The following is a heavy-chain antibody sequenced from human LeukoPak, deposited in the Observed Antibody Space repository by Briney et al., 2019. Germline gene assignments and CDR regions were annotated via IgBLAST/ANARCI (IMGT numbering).Heavy chain of an antibody. D-gene: IGHD6-19*01. V-gene: IGHV3-23*01. J-gene: IGHJ3*01. CDR3: AKDRQAVRDAFDV. CDR1: GFMFRSHA. Sequence: GGSLRLSCAASGFMFRSHAMSWVRQTPGKGLEWVAAITGSGGATYYADSVKGRFIISRDNSKNSVFLQMRSLRAADTAIYYCAKDRQAVRDAFDVWGPGTTVSV. CDR2: ITGSGGAT.